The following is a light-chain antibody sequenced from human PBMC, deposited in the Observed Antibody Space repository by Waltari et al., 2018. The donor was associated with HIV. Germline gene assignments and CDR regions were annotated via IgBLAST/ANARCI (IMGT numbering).Light chain of an antibody. CDR2: KAS. Sequence: DIQMTQSPSTLSASLGDRVTITCRASQSISSWLAWYQQKPGKAPKLLIYKASSLQSGVPSRFSGSGSGTEFTLTIGDLQPDDFATYYCQQYNSYWTFGQGTKVEIK. CDR3: QQYNSYWT. J-gene: IGKJ1*01. CDR1: QSISSW. V-gene: IGKV1-5*03.